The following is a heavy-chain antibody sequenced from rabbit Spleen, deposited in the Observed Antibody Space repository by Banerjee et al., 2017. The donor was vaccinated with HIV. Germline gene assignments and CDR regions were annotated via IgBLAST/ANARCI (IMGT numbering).Heavy chain of an antibody. J-gene: IGHJ4*01. CDR1: GFSFSSSYW. CDR2: IRAGSNGRI. Sequence: QDQLEESGGDLVKPEGSLTLTCTASGFSFSSSYWICWVRQAPGKGLEWIACIRAGSNGRIFYATWAKGRFTISKTSSTTVTLQMTSLTAADTATYFCARDPYVDYGDIHLWGPGTLVTVS. D-gene: IGHD2-1*01. V-gene: IGHV1S45*01. CDR3: ARDPYVDYGDIHL.